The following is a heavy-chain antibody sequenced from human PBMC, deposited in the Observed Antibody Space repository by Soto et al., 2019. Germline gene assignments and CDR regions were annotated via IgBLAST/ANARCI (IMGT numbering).Heavy chain of an antibody. CDR3: ARGEDAFFYYGLDV. J-gene: IGHJ6*02. V-gene: IGHV4-59*01. Sequence: SETLSLTCTVSGGSITSSYWSWIRRPPGKGLEWIAYIYDTGISGYAPSTSYNPSLKSRVTMSVDTSKSQFSLKLTSVTAADKAVYYCARGEDAFFYYGLDVWGQGITVTVSS. CDR1: GGSITSSY. CDR2: IYDTGISGYAPST.